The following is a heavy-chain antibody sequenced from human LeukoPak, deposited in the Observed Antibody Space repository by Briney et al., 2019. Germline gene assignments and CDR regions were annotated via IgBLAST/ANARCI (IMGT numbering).Heavy chain of an antibody. J-gene: IGHJ4*02. CDR1: GGSISSGGYS. D-gene: IGHD1-26*01. V-gene: IGHV4-30-2*01. CDR2: IYHSGST. CDR3: ARGGSSVQDFDY. Sequence: SETLSLTCAVSGGSISSGGYSWSWIRQPPGKGLEWIGYIYHSGSTYYNPSLKSRVTISVDRFKNQFSLKLSSVTAADTAVYYCARGGSSVQDFDYWGQGTLVTVSS.